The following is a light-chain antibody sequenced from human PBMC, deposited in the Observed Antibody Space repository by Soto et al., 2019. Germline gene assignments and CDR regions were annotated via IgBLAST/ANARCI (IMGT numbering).Light chain of an antibody. Sequence: QTVVTQPPSASGTPGQRVTISCSGSSSNIGSNYVYWYQQLPGTAPKLLIYGNTNRPSGVPDRFSGSKSGTSASLAITGLQAEDEADYYCQSYDSSLRVVIFGGGAKLTVL. V-gene: IGLV1-40*01. J-gene: IGLJ2*01. CDR2: GNT. CDR3: QSYDSSLRVVI. CDR1: SSNIGSNY.